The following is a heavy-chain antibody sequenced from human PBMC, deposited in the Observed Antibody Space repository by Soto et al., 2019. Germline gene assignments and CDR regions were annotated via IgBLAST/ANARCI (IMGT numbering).Heavy chain of an antibody. V-gene: IGHV4-4*07. CDR1: GGSIRNYY. Sequence: PSETLSLTCSVSGGSIRNYYWNWIRQPAGKGREWIGRIYTSGNSDYNPSLKSRVTMSADTSKNQLSLRLSSVTAADSAVYYCARLWFGKPPGYLDSWGQGIQVTVSS. CDR2: IYTSGNS. J-gene: IGHJ4*02. D-gene: IGHD3-10*01. CDR3: ARLWFGKPPGYLDS.